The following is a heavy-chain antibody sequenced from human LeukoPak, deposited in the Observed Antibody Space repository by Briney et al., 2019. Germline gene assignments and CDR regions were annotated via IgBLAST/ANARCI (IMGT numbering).Heavy chain of an antibody. CDR1: GFTFTSYA. D-gene: IGHD2-15*01. Sequence: GGSLRLSCAASGFTFTSYAMSWVRQAPGKGLEWVSALSGSGGSTFYADSVKGRFTISRDNSNNTLYLQMNSLRAEDTAVYYCAKGRTPDYWGQGTLVTVSS. CDR3: AKGRTPDY. J-gene: IGHJ4*02. V-gene: IGHV3-23*01. CDR2: LSGSGGST.